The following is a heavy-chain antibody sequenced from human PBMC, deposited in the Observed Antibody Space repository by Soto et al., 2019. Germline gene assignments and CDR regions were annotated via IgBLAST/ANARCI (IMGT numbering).Heavy chain of an antibody. D-gene: IGHD3-22*01. J-gene: IGHJ4*02. CDR3: ARRLPIAGIFDY. V-gene: IGHV4-39*01. CDR2: IYYSGST. CDR1: GGSISSSSYY. Sequence: QLQLQESGPGLVKPSETLSLTCTVSGGSISSSSYYWGWIRQPPGKGLEWIGSIYYSGSTYYNPSLKSRVTISVDTSKNQFSLKLSSVTAADTAVYYCARRLPIAGIFDYWGQGTLVTVSS.